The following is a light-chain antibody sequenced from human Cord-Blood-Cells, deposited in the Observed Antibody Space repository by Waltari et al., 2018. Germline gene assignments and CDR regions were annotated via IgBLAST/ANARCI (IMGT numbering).Light chain of an antibody. CDR2: YAG. CDR3: QVCDSSSDHVV. CDR1: NIGSKS. J-gene: IGLJ2*01. V-gene: IGLV3-21*04. Sequence: SYVLTQPPSVSVAPGKTARITCGGNNIGSKSVHWYQQKPGQAPVLVIYYAGARPSGIPGRFSGSNSGNTATLTSSRVEAGDEADYYCQVCDSSSDHVVFGGGTKLTVL.